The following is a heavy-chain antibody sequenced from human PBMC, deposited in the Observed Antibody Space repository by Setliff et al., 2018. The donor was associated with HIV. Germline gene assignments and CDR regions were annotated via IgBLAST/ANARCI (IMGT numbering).Heavy chain of an antibody. Sequence: SETLSLTCNVSGLSMRAHHWSWVRLPPGKTLEWLGYNLYSGNSNYNPSFKNRVTISLNEAKRQFSLDLKSVTSADTAVYYCATEGREKLALFDHWGLGTLVTVSS. J-gene: IGHJ4*02. CDR3: ATEGREKLALFDH. CDR2: NLYSGNS. CDR1: GLSMRAHH. D-gene: IGHD6-6*01. V-gene: IGHV4-59*11.